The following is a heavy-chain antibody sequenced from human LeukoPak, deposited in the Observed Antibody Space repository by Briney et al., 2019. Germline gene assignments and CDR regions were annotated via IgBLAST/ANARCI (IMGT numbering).Heavy chain of an antibody. CDR2: MNPDSGYT. V-gene: IGHV1-8*01. CDR3: ARGGAGSYHPVIFDY. J-gene: IGHJ4*02. D-gene: IGHD3-10*01. CDR1: GYIFTGYE. Sequence: ASVEVSCKASGYIFTGYEINWVRQATGQGLEWIGWMNPDSGYTGHAQKFQGRVTITRNTSINTAYMQLSSLRSDETAVYYCARGGAGSYHPVIFDYWGQGTLVTVSS.